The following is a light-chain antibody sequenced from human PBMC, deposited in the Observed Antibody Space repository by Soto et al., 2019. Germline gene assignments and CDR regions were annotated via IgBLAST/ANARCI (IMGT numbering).Light chain of an antibody. J-gene: IGKJ4*01. CDR3: QQYGSSLGVT. Sequence: IVLTQSPGTLSLSPGERATLSCRASQSVSSSYLAWYQQKPGQAPRLLIYVASSRATGIPDRFSGSGSGTDFSLTISRLEPEDFAVYYCQQYGSSLGVTFGGGTKVDIK. CDR1: QSVSSSY. V-gene: IGKV3-20*01. CDR2: VAS.